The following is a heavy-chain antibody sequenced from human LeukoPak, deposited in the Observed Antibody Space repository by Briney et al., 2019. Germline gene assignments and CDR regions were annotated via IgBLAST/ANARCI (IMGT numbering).Heavy chain of an antibody. Sequence: SQTLSLTCTVSGGSISSGSYYWSWIRQPAGKGLEWIGRIYTSGSTNYNPSLKSRVTISLDTSKNQFSLKLSSVTAADTAVYYCARGESRWYLDYWGQGTLVTVSS. CDR2: IYTSGST. J-gene: IGHJ4*02. V-gene: IGHV4-61*02. D-gene: IGHD6-13*01. CDR3: ARGESRWYLDY. CDR1: GGSISSGSYY.